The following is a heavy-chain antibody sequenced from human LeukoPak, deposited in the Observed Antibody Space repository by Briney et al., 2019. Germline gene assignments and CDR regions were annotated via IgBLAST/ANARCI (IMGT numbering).Heavy chain of an antibody. CDR2: IFFSGST. CDR3: ARVRRPMATMYYFDY. CDR1: GGSISSYY. D-gene: IGHD5-24*01. V-gene: IGHV4-59*01. Sequence: PSETLSLTCTVSGGSISSYYWSWIRQPPGKGLEWIGYIFFSGSTTYNPSLKSRVTISVDTSKNQFSLKLSSVTAADTAVYYCARVRRPMATMYYFDYWGQGTLVTVSS. J-gene: IGHJ4*02.